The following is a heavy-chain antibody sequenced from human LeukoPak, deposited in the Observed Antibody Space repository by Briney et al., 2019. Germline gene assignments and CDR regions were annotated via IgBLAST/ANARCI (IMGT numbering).Heavy chain of an antibody. CDR2: ISPHNGNT. V-gene: IGHV1-18*01. Sequence: GASVTVSFTASGYTFTMYGISWVRQAPGQGLEWLGWISPHNGNTKYAQDLQGRVSMTTDTSTSTAYLELRSLRSDDTAIYYCARDLNYVTLGYDILADVGYYFDYWGQGSLVTVSS. J-gene: IGHJ4*02. CDR1: GYTFTMYG. CDR3: ARDLNYVTLGYDILADVGYYFDY. D-gene: IGHD3-9*01.